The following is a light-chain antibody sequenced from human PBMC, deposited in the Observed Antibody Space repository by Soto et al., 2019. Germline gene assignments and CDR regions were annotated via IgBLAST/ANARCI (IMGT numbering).Light chain of an antibody. CDR2: DAS. Sequence: DIHVAQQRNTHTASXEAGVTTTYQASQDITMYLNLYQQKPRKAPKLMIYDASNLQTGVPSRFSGSGYGTDFTFTISSLEEDGIGAYCRHQDVKVFTFC. CDR3: HQDVKVFT. J-gene: IGKJ5*01. V-gene: IGKV1-33*01. CDR1: QDITMY.